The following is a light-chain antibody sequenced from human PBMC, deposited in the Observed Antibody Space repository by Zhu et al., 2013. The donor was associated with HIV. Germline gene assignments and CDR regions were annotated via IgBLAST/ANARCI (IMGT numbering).Light chain of an antibody. J-gene: IGLJ3*02. CDR1: SSDVGSNSY. V-gene: IGLV2-8*01. Sequence: QSALTQPPSASGSPGQSVTISCTGISSDVGSNSYVSWYRHHPGKAPQLMIYEANKRPSGVPDRFSGSKSGNTASLTITRVEAGDEADYFCQVWDIVGDHPVFGGGTKLTVL. CDR2: EAN. CDR3: QVWDIVGDHPV.